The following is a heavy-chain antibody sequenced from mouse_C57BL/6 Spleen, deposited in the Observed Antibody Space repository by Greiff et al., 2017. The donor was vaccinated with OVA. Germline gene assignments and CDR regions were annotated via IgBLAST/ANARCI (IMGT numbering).Heavy chain of an antibody. J-gene: IGHJ4*01. Sequence: EVKVVESGGGLVKPGGSLKLSCAASGFTFSSYAMSWVRQTPEKRLEWVATISDGGSYTYYPDNVKGRFTISRDNAKNNLYLQMSHLKSEDTAMYYCARDGDDYDEDYAMDYWGQGTSVTVSS. CDR3: ARDGDDYDEDYAMDY. D-gene: IGHD2-4*01. CDR1: GFTFSSYA. CDR2: ISDGGSYT. V-gene: IGHV5-4*01.